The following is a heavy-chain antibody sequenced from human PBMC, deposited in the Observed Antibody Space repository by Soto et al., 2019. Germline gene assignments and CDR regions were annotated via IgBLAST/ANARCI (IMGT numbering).Heavy chain of an antibody. CDR3: ARGVSTKTAPTDY. Sequence: QVQLVQSGAEVKNPGASVKVSCKASGYTFTTYYMHWLRQARGQGLEWMGIITPIDGSTRYDQKFQDRVAMTRDSSTSTVYMELSSLRSEYTAVYYCARGVSTKTAPTDYWGQGTLVTVSS. CDR1: GYTFTTYY. CDR2: ITPIDGST. J-gene: IGHJ4*02. D-gene: IGHD2-21*02. V-gene: IGHV1-46*01.